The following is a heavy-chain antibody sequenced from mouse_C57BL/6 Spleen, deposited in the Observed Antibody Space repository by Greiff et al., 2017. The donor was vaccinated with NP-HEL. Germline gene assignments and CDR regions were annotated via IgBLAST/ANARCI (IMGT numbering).Heavy chain of an antibody. CDR3: ARERGSSYESHYYFDY. CDR2: INPNNGGT. V-gene: IGHV1-22*01. D-gene: IGHD1-1*01. J-gene: IGHJ2*01. CDR1: GYTFTDYN. Sequence: VQLKESGPELVKPGASVKMSCKASGYTFTDYNMHWVKQSHGKSLEWIGYINPNNGGTSYNQKFKGKDTLTVNKSASTAYMELSSLTSEDSAVYYCARERGSSYESHYYFDYWGQGTTLTVSS.